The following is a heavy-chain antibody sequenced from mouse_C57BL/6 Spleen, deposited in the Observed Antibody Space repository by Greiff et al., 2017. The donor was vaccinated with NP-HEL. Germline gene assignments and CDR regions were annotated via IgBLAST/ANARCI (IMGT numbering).Heavy chain of an antibody. V-gene: IGHV1-55*01. Sequence: QVHVKQPGAELVQPGASVKMSCKASGYTFTSYWITWVKQRPGQGLEWIGDIYPGSGSTNYNEKFKSKATLTVDTSSSTAYMQLSSLTSEDSAVYYCAYYSNYDWYFDVWGTGTTVTVSS. J-gene: IGHJ1*03. D-gene: IGHD2-5*01. CDR3: AYYSNYDWYFDV. CDR2: IYPGSGST. CDR1: GYTFTSYW.